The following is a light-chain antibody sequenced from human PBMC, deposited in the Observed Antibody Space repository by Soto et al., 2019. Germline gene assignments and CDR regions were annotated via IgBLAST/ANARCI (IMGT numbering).Light chain of an antibody. CDR1: SSDVGSYNL. CDR2: EGS. CDR3: FSYAGSSTYV. J-gene: IGLJ1*01. Sequence: QSALAQPASVSGSPGQSITISCAGTSSDVGSYNLVSWYQNHPGKAPKLMIYEGSQRPSGVSNRFSGSKSGNPASLTIFALQAADEADYSCFSYAGSSTYVFGTGTKVTVL. V-gene: IGLV2-23*01.